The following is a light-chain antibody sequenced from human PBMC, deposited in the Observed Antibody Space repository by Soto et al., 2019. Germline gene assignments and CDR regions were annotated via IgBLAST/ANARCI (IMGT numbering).Light chain of an antibody. CDR3: QQSYITPVT. CDR2: AAS. V-gene: IGKV1-39*01. CDR1: QSIRRF. J-gene: IGKJ5*01. Sequence: DTPMDQPPSPLAASVGDRGPLTYRASQSIRRFLNWYQQKPGKAPKLLIYAASSLESGVPSRFSGSGSGTGFTLTISSLQPEDFATYHCQQSYITPVTFGQGTRMQ.